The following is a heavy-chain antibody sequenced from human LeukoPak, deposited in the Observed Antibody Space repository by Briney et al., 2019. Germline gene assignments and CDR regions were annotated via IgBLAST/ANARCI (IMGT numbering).Heavy chain of an antibody. D-gene: IGHD1-14*01. Sequence: PGGSLRLSCAASGFTFSSYSMNWVRQAPGKGLEWVSGINWNGGSTGYADSVKGRFTISRDNAKNSLYLQMNSLRAEDTALYYCARAHGIRTHPLAFDIWGQGTMVTVSS. CDR1: GFTFSSYS. CDR3: ARAHGIRTHPLAFDI. J-gene: IGHJ3*02. CDR2: INWNGGST. V-gene: IGHV3-20*04.